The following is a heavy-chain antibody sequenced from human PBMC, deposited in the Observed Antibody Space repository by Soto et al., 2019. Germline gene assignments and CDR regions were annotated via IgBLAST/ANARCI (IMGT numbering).Heavy chain of an antibody. V-gene: IGHV5-10-1*01. CDR1: GYSFTSYW. J-gene: IGHJ6*02. D-gene: IGHD3-10*01. CDR3: ARRRAGFGESMDA. CDR2: IDPRDSHT. Sequence: GESLKISCKGSGYSFTSYWINWVRQMPGKGLEWMGRIDPRDSHTTYSPSVQGHVTISTDNSISTAYLHLSSLKASDTAMYYCARRRAGFGESMDAWGQGTTVTVSS.